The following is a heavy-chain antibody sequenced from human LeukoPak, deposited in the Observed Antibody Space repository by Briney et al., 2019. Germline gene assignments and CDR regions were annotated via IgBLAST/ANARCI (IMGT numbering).Heavy chain of an antibody. V-gene: IGHV4-59*01. CDR2: IYYSGST. D-gene: IGHD3-22*01. Sequence: SETLSLTCTVSGGSMSSYYWTWNRQPPGKGLEWIGNIYYSGSTNYNPSLKSRVTMSVDTSKNQFSLKLGSVTAADTAVYYCARAGTPITMIVVESNWFDPWGQRTLVTVSS. CDR1: GGSMSSYY. CDR3: ARAGTPITMIVVESNWFDP. J-gene: IGHJ5*02.